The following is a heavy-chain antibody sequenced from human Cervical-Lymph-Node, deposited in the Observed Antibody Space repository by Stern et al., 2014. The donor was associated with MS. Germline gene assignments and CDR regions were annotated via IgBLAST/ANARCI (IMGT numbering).Heavy chain of an antibody. D-gene: IGHD6-13*01. CDR2: ISGSGAST. V-gene: IGHV3-23*04. CDR1: GFTFNTYA. Sequence: EDQLVESGGGLVQPWGSLRLSCAASGFTFNTYAMNWVRQAPGGGLEWVSAISGSGASTYYADSVKGRFTISRDNFKRTLSLQMSSLRVEDTALYYCAKDVTENSWQYFDLWGQGTLVTVSS. J-gene: IGHJ4*02. CDR3: AKDVTENSWQYFDL.